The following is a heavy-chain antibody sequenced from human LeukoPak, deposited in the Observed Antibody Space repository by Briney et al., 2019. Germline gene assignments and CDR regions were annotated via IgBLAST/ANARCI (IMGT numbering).Heavy chain of an antibody. CDR2: VNSEGSST. CDR1: GFTFSSHW. CDR3: ARGFGPNAFDI. D-gene: IGHD3-3*01. J-gene: IGHJ3*02. Sequence: GGSLRLSCAASGFTFSSHWMHWVRQPPGKGLMWVSRVNSEGSSTTYADSVKGRFTISRDNSKNTLYLQMNSLRAEDTAVYYCARGFGPNAFDIWGQGTMVTVSS. V-gene: IGHV3-74*01.